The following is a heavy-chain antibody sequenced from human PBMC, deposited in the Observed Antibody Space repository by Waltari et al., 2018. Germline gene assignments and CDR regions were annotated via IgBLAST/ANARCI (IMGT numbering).Heavy chain of an antibody. CDR3: ARGSESLGYCSSTSCYGVDY. V-gene: IGHV4-39*01. J-gene: IGHJ4*02. Sequence: QLQLQESGPGLVKPSETLSLTCTVSGGSIRSSSYYWGWIRQPPGKGLEWIGSIYYSGSTYYNPSLKSRVTISVDTSKNQFSLKLSSVTAADTAVYYCARGSESLGYCSSTSCYGVDYWGQGTLVTVSS. CDR1: GGSIRSSSYY. D-gene: IGHD2-2*01. CDR2: IYYSGST.